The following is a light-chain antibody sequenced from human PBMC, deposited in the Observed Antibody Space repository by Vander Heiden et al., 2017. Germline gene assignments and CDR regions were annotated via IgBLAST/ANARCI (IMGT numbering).Light chain of an antibody. CDR1: QSVLYSSNNKNY. J-gene: IGKJ1*01. CDR2: WAC. CDR3: QQYYSTPW. Sequence: DTVLTQTPDSRAVSLGERATINCKSSQSVLYSSNNKNYLAWYQQKPGQPPMLLICWACTRESGVPDRFSGSGCGTDFTLTISSLQAEDVAVYYCQQYYSTPWFGRGTKVEIK. V-gene: IGKV4-1*01.